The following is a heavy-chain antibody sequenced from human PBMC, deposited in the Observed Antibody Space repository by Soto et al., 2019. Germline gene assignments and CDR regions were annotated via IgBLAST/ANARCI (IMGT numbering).Heavy chain of an antibody. CDR1: GFMFSSYW. CDR2: INQNGSER. D-gene: IGHD3-9*01. CDR3: ATDILDF. V-gene: IGHV3-7*05. J-gene: IGHJ4*02. Sequence: EVELVESGGGLVQPGGSLRLSCAATGFMFSSYWMTWVRQAPGQGLEWVANINQNGSERYYVDSVEGLFTISRDNAKNSVFLQMENLRVEDTAMYYCATDILDFWGQGTLVSVSS.